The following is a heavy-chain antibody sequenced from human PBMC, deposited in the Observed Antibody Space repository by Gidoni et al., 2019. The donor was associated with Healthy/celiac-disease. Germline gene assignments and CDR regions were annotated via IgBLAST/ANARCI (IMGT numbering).Heavy chain of an antibody. CDR1: GGAISSSNW. J-gene: IGHJ6*02. CDR2: IYHSGST. D-gene: IGHD6-13*01. V-gene: IGHV4-4*02. Sequence: QVQLQESGRGLVKPSGTLSLTCAVSGGAISSSNWWSWVRQPPGKGLEWIGEIYHSGSTNYNPSLKSRVTISVDKSKNQFSLKLSSVTAADTAVYYCARGVGAAGTYYYYGMDVWGQGTTVTVSS. CDR3: ARGVGAAGTYYYYGMDV.